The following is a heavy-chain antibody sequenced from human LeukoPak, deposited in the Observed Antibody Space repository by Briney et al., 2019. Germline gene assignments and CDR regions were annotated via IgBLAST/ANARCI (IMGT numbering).Heavy chain of an antibody. CDR3: ARFYDCSGGSCYGLGWFDP. V-gene: IGHV5-51*01. CDR1: GYSFTSYW. J-gene: IGHJ5*02. CDR2: IYPGDSDT. D-gene: IGHD2-15*01. Sequence: GESLNIPCKGPGYSFTSYWIGWVRQMPGKGLGWMGIIYPGDSDTRYSPSFQGQATISADKSISPAYLQWSSLKASDTAMYYCARFYDCSGGSCYGLGWFDPWGQGTLVTVSS.